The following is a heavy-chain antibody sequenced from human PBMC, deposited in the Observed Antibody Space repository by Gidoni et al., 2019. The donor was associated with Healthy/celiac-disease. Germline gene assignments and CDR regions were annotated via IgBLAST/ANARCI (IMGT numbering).Heavy chain of an antibody. V-gene: IGHV4-39*01. CDR3: ASRGTGIAAAGLFDY. CDR1: GGSISRSSYY. J-gene: IGHJ4*02. Sequence: QLQLQESGPGLVKPSETLSLTCTVSGGSISRSSYYWGWIRQPPGKGLEWIGSIYYSGSTYYNPSLKSRVTISVDTSKNQFSLKLSSVTAADTAVYYCASRGTGIAAAGLFDYWGQGTLVTVSS. D-gene: IGHD6-13*01. CDR2: IYYSGST.